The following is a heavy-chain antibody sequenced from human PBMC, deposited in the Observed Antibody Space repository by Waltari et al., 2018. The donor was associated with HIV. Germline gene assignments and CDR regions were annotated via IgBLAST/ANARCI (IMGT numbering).Heavy chain of an antibody. D-gene: IGHD6-19*01. Sequence: EVQLVESGGGLVKPGGSLRLSCAASGFTFSSYSMNWVRQAPGKGLEWVSTSSSSSSDIYYADSVKGRFTIARDNAKNSLYLQMNSLRAEDTAVYYCARIAIAVGTTNWFDPWGQGTLVTVSS. CDR1: GFTFSSYS. CDR2: SSSSSSDI. V-gene: IGHV3-21*01. CDR3: ARIAIAVGTTNWFDP. J-gene: IGHJ5*02.